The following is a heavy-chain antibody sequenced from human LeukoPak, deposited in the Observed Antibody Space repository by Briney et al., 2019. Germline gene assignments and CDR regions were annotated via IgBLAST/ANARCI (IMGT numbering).Heavy chain of an antibody. J-gene: IGHJ4*02. D-gene: IGHD3-9*01. Sequence: SETLSLTCTVSGGSISSSGYYWGWIRQSPGKGLEWIGSIYYSGSIYYNPSLKSRVTISVDTSKNQFSLKLSSVTAADTAVYCCARYVTIFVGGESNWGQGTLVTVSS. V-gene: IGHV4-39*01. CDR3: ARYVTIFVGGESN. CDR2: IYYSGSI. CDR1: GGSISSSGYY.